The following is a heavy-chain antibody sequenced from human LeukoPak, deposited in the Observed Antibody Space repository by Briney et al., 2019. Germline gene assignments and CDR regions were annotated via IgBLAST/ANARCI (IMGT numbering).Heavy chain of an antibody. Sequence: GGSLRLSCAASGFTFRNYGMHWVRQAPGKGLDWVAVISYDGNSKYYADSVKGRFTISRDNSKNTLYLQMNSLRAEDTAVYYCAKRIYYGSGTSPDFDYWGQGTLVTVSS. V-gene: IGHV3-30*18. J-gene: IGHJ4*02. CDR2: ISYDGNSK. CDR1: GFTFRNYG. D-gene: IGHD3-10*01. CDR3: AKRIYYGSGTSPDFDY.